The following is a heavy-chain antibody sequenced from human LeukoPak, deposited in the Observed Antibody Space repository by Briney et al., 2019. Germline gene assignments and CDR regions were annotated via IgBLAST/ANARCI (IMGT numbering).Heavy chain of an antibody. V-gene: IGHV3-11*04. CDR1: GFTFSDYY. J-gene: IGHJ4*02. Sequence: GGSLRLXCAASGFTFSDYYMSWSRQAPGKGLEWVSYISSSGSTIYYADSVKGRFTISRDNAKNSLYLQMNGLRAEDTAVYYCARERDCSGGSCSFLFDYWGQGTLVTVSS. CDR3: ARERDCSGGSCSFLFDY. D-gene: IGHD2-15*01. CDR2: ISSSGSTI.